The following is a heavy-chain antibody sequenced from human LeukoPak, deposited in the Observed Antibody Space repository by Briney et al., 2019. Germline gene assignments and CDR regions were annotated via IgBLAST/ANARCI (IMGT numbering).Heavy chain of an antibody. CDR3: ARDNDFFDY. J-gene: IGHJ4*02. CDR2: IHSSGST. V-gene: IGHV4-4*07. Sequence: SETLSLTCSVSGGSINTYYWSCIRQPAGKGLEWIGRIHSSGSTHYNPSLKSRVTMSLDTSKNQFSLKLTSVTAADTAVYYCARDNDFFDYWGQGTLVTVSS. CDR1: GGSINTYY.